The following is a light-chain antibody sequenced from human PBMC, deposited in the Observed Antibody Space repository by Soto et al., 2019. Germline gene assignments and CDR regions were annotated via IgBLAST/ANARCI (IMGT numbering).Light chain of an antibody. CDR1: QSVSSNY. J-gene: IGKJ5*01. CDR2: DAS. V-gene: IGKV3D-20*02. CDR3: QQSYSTPIG. Sequence: ESVLTQSPGTLSVSPGERATLSCRASQSVSSNYLAWYQQKPGQAPRLLIYDASSRATGIPDRFSGSGSGTDFTLTISSLQPEDFATYYCQQSYSTPIGFGQGTRLEIK.